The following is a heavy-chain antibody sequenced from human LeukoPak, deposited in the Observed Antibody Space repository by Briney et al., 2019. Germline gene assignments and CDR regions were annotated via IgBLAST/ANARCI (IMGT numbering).Heavy chain of an antibody. D-gene: IGHD2-15*01. CDR1: GFTFISYS. Sequence: GSLRLSCAASGFTFISYSMNWVRQPPGKGLEWIGEINHSGRTNYNPSRKSRVTISVEQSKNQFSLKLSSVTAADTAVYYCARGLPRGYCSGGSCYAYYYYGMDVWGQGTTVTVSS. CDR2: INHSGRT. V-gene: IGHV4-34*01. CDR3: ARGLPRGYCSGGSCYAYYYYGMDV. J-gene: IGHJ6*02.